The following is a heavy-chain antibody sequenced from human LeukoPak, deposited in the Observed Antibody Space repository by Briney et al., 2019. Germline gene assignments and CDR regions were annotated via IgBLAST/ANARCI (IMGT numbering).Heavy chain of an antibody. D-gene: IGHD5-24*01. V-gene: IGHV3-11*04. CDR1: GFTFSDYY. CDR2: ISSSGSTI. CDR3: ARSDGRVDY. Sequence: PGGSLRLSCAASGFTFSDYYMSWIRQAPGKGLEWVSYISSSGSTIYYADSVKGRFTISRDNAKNTLYLQMNSLTDEETGVYFCARSDGRVDYWGQGTLVTVSS. J-gene: IGHJ4*02.